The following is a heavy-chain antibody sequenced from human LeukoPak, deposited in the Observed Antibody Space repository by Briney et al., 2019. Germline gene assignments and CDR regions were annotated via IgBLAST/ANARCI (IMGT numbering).Heavy chain of an antibody. CDR2: IRSSDSTT. CDR1: GFSFSRYG. CDR3: AREDCSGGSCTYYYYGMDV. D-gene: IGHD2-15*01. Sequence: GGSLRLSCAASGFSFSRYGMKWVRQAPGKGLEWLSYIRSSDSTTYYADPVKGRFTISRDNSKNTLYLQMNSLRAEDTAVYYCAREDCSGGSCTYYYYGMDVWGQGTTVTVSS. V-gene: IGHV3-48*01. J-gene: IGHJ6*02.